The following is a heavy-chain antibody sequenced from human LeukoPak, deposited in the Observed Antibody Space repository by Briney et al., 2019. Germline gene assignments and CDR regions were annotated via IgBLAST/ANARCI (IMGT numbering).Heavy chain of an antibody. CDR2: IIPIFGTA. J-gene: IGHJ3*02. CDR3: ARASSWSHAFDI. D-gene: IGHD6-13*01. Sequence: SVKVSFTASGGTFSIYAISWVRQAPGQGLEWMGGIIPIFGTANYAQKFQGRVTITADESTSTAYMELSSLRSEDTAVYYCARASSWSHAFDIWGQGTMVTVSS. CDR1: GGTFSIYA. V-gene: IGHV1-69*01.